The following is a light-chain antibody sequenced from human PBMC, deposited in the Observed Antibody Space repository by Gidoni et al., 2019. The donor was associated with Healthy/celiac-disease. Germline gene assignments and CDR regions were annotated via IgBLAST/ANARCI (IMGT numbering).Light chain of an antibody. CDR3: QQYNNWLT. CDR1: QSVSSN. V-gene: IGKV3-15*01. J-gene: IGKJ4*01. Sequence: EIVMTQPPATLSVSLGERATLSCRASQSVSSNLAWYQQKHGQPPRLLIYGASTRATGIPARFSGSGSGTEFTLTISSLQSEDFAVYYCQQYNNWLTFGGGTKVEIK. CDR2: GAS.